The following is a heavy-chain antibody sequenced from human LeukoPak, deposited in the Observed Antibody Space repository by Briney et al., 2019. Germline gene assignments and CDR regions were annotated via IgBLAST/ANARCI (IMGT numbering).Heavy chain of an antibody. Sequence: GGSLRLSCAASGFTFSNAWMSWVRQAPGKGLEWVGRIKSKTDGGTTDYAAPVKGRFTISRDDSKNTLYLQMDSLKTEDTAVYYCTTAGPYYGSGSIPADYWGQGTLVTVSS. CDR1: GFTFSNAW. J-gene: IGHJ4*02. CDR3: TTAGPYYGSGSIPADY. CDR2: IKSKTDGGTT. D-gene: IGHD3-10*01. V-gene: IGHV3-15*01.